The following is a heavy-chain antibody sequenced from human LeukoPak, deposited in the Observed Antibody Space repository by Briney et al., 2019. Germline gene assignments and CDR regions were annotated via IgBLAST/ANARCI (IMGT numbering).Heavy chain of an antibody. Sequence: PGGSLRLSCAASGFTFSSYAMHWVRQAPGKGLEWVAVISYDGSNKYYADSVKGRFTISRDNSKNTLYLQMNSLRAEDTAVYYCARSITMIVVVKQNFDAFDIWGQGTMVTVSS. V-gene: IGHV3-30-3*01. J-gene: IGHJ3*02. D-gene: IGHD3-22*01. CDR2: ISYDGSNK. CDR3: ARSITMIVVVKQNFDAFDI. CDR1: GFTFSSYA.